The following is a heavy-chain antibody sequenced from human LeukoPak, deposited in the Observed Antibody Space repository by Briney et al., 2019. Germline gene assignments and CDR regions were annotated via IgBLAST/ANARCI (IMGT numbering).Heavy chain of an antibody. CDR2: INDSGGST. CDR1: GFTFSSYA. CDR3: AKREYNFWSGYFF. Sequence: PGGSLRLSCAASGFTFSSYAMTWVRQAPGKGLEWVSSINDSGGSTYYADSVKGRFTIARDNSKNPLYLQMNSLRAEDTAVYYCAKREYNFWSGYFFWGQGPLLTVSS. V-gene: IGHV3-23*01. D-gene: IGHD3-3*01. J-gene: IGHJ4*02.